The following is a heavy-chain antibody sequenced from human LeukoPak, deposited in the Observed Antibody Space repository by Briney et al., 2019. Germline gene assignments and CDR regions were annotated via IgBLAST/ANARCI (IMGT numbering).Heavy chain of an antibody. CDR2: IWNDGSNK. CDR1: GFSFSDYS. CDR3: ARGAWGYIVVVVAATGDAFDI. Sequence: QPGGSLRLSCAASGFSFSDYSMHWVRQTPGKGLEWVALIWNDGSNKYYADSVKGRFTISRDNAKNSLYLQMNSLRAEDTAVYYCARGAWGYIVVVVAATGDAFDIWGQGTMVTVSS. V-gene: IGHV3-33*01. J-gene: IGHJ3*02. D-gene: IGHD2-15*01.